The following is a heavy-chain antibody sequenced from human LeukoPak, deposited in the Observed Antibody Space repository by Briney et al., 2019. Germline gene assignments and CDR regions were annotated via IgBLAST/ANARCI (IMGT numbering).Heavy chain of an antibody. D-gene: IGHD2-2*01. J-gene: IGHJ4*02. CDR1: GFTFSSYA. V-gene: IGHV3-21*01. CDR2: ISKSGTYI. CDR3: TREVLIVVEPASNTIDF. Sequence: PGGSLRLSCAASGFTFSSYAMNWVRQAPGKGLEWVSAISKSGTYIKYADSVKGRFTVSRDNAKNSLFLQMNSLRVEDTALYFCTREVLIVVEPASNTIDFWGQGTRVTVSS.